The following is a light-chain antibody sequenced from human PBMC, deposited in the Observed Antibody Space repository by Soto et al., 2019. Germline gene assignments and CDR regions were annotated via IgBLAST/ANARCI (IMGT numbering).Light chain of an antibody. Sequence: AIQLTQSPSTLSASVGDRVTITCRASQGISSALAWYQQKPGKAPKLLIYDASSLESGVPSRFSGSGSGTDFTLTISSLQPEDFATYYCQQFNNYPQAFGQGTRLEIK. V-gene: IGKV1D-13*01. J-gene: IGKJ5*01. CDR3: QQFNNYPQA. CDR1: QGISSA. CDR2: DAS.